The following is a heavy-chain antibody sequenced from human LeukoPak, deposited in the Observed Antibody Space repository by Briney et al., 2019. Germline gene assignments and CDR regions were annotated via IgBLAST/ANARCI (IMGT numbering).Heavy chain of an antibody. V-gene: IGHV1-69*05. D-gene: IGHD6-6*01. J-gene: IGHJ4*02. CDR1: GGTFSSYA. CDR2: IIPIFGTA. Sequence: GSSVKVSCQASGGTFSSYAISWVRQAPGQGLEWMGGIIPIFGTANYAQKFQGRVTITTDESTSTAYMELSSLRSEDTAVYYCARGIYSSSSDFDYWGQGTLVTVSS. CDR3: ARGIYSSSSDFDY.